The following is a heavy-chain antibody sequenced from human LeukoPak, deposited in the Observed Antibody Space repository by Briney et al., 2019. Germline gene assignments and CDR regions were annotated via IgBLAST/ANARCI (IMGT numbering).Heavy chain of an antibody. V-gene: IGHV4-34*01. J-gene: IGHJ3*02. D-gene: IGHD3-10*02. Sequence: SETLSLTCAVYGGSFSGYYWSWIRQPPGKGLEWIGEINHSGSTNYNPSLKSRVTISVDTSKNQFSLKLSSVTAADTAVYYCAMFSQTYALDIWGQGTMVTVSS. CDR1: GGSFSGYY. CDR2: INHSGST. CDR3: AMFSQTYALDI.